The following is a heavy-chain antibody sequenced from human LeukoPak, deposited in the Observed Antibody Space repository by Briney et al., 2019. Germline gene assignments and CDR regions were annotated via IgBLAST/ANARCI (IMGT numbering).Heavy chain of an antibody. CDR2: IIPILGIA. J-gene: IGHJ4*02. V-gene: IGHV1-69*04. CDR3: ARGLGEYGDYVGY. Sequence: SVRVSCKASGGTFISYAISWVRQAPGQGLEWMGRIIPILGIANYAQKFQGRVTITADKSTSTAYMELSSLRSEDTAAYYCARGLGEYGDYVGYWGQGALVTVSS. D-gene: IGHD3-16*01. CDR1: GGTFISYA.